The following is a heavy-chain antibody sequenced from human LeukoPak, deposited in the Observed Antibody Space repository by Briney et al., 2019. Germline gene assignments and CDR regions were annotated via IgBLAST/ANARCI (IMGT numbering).Heavy chain of an antibody. J-gene: IGHJ2*01. CDR3: ARGATAYWYFDL. CDR1: GGSFSGYY. D-gene: IGHD5-12*01. CDR2: INHSGST. V-gene: IGHV4-34*01. Sequence: SETLSLTCAVYGGSFSGYYWSWIRQPPGKGLEWIGEINHSGSTNYNPSLKSRVTISVDTSKNQFSLKLSSVTAADTAVYYCARGATAYWYFDLWGRGTLVTVSS.